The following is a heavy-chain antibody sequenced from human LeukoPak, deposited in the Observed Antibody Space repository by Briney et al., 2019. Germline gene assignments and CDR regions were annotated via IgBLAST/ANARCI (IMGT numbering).Heavy chain of an antibody. CDR3: AKDGISYYYGSGTLGY. CDR1: GFTFSSYG. V-gene: IGHV3-30*18. CDR2: ISYDGSNK. D-gene: IGHD3-10*01. J-gene: IGHJ4*02. Sequence: GGSLRLSCAASGFTFSSYGMHWVRQAPGKGLEWVAVISYDGSNKYYADSVKGRFTISRDNSKNTLYLQMNSLRAEDTAVYYCAKDGISYYYGSGTLGYWGQGTLVIVSS.